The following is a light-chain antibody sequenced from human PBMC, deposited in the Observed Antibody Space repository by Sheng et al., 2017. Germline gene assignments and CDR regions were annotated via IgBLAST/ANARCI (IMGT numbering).Light chain of an antibody. CDR2: WAS. CDR1: QSILYTSNY. V-gene: IGKV4-1*01. J-gene: IGKJ1*01. Sequence: DIVMTQSPDSLAVSLGERATINCKSSQSILYTSNYLAWYQQKPGQAPKLLIYWASSRESGVPDRFNGSGSGTEFTLTISSLQAEDVAIYYCQQYYNTLWTFGQGTKVEIK. CDR3: QQYYNTLWT.